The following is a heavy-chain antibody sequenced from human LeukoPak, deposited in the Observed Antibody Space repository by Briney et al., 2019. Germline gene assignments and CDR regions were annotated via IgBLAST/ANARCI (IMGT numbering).Heavy chain of an antibody. CDR3: ARGYYDGSGYYYVPVNYYFDS. Sequence: GRSLRLSCAASGITFRSSGMHWVRQAPGKGLEWVAFIWYDGSNKYYADSVKGRFIISRDNSKNTLFLHMSSLRADDTAVYYCARGYYDGSGYYYVPVNYYFDSWGQGTLVTVSS. CDR1: GITFRSSG. CDR2: IWYDGSNK. V-gene: IGHV3-33*01. J-gene: IGHJ4*02. D-gene: IGHD3-22*01.